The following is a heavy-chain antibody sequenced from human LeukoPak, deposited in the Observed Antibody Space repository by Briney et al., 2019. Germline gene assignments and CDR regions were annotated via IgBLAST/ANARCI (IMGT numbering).Heavy chain of an antibody. D-gene: IGHD6-13*01. CDR2: ISAYNGNT. V-gene: IGHV1-18*01. CDR3: ARGPRLRIAAAGFDY. Sequence: ASVTVSCKASGYTFTSYGISWVRQAPGQGLEWMGWISAYNGNTNYAQKLQGRVTMTTDTSTSTAYMELRSLRSDDTAVYYCARGPRLRIAAAGFDYWGQGTLVTVSS. CDR1: GYTFTSYG. J-gene: IGHJ4*02.